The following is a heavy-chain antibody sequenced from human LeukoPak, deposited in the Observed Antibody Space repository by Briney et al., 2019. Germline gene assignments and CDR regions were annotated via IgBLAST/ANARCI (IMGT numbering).Heavy chain of an antibody. CDR1: GGSINTYY. J-gene: IGHJ4*02. CDR3: ARGLPRLDY. V-gene: IGHV4-59*01. Sequence: SETLSLTCTVSGGSINTYYWSWIRQPPAKGLEWIGYIYYSGSTNYNPSLRSRVTISVDTSKNQFSLKLSSVTAADTAVYYCARGLPRLDYWGQGTLVTVSS. CDR2: IYYSGST.